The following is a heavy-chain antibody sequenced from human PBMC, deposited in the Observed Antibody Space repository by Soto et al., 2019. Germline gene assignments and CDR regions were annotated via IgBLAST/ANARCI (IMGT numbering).Heavy chain of an antibody. J-gene: IGHJ6*02. V-gene: IGHV4-39*01. D-gene: IGHD3-10*01. Sequence: SETLSLTCTVSGGSISSSSYYWGWIRQPPGKGLEWIGSIYYSGSTYYNPSLKSRVTISVDTSKNQFSLKLSSVTAADTAVYYCARLSKHLGSYYGMDVWGQGTTVTGSS. CDR2: IYYSGST. CDR1: GGSISSSSYY. CDR3: ARLSKHLGSYYGMDV.